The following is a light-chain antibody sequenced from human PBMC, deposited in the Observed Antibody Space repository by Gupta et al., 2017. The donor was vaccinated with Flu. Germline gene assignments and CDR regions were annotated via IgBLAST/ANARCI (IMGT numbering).Light chain of an antibody. V-gene: IGLV2-18*02. J-gene: IGLJ1*01. CDR1: SSDIGTYNR. Sequence: TISCTGTSSDIGTYNRVSWYQQPPGTAPKLMIYEVSNRPSGVPGRFSASKSGNTASLTISGLQGEDEADYYCTSYTSSSTYVFGTGTKVTVL. CDR3: TSYTSSSTYV. CDR2: EVS.